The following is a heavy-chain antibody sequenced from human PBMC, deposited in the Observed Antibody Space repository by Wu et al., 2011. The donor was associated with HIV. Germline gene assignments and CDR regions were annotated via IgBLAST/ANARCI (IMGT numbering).Heavy chain of an antibody. CDR3: ARDPSGGVDS. CDR1: GYTFTAYY. J-gene: IGHJ4*02. V-gene: IGHV1-2*02. CDR2: INPNSGGT. Sequence: QVQLMQSGAEVRKPGASVKVSCKASGYTFTAYYIHWVRQAPGQGLEWMGWINPNSGGTQYAQKFQDRVTLTWDSSITTAYMDLNRLKSDDTAVYYCARDPSGGVDSWGQGTLITVSS. D-gene: IGHD3-10*01.